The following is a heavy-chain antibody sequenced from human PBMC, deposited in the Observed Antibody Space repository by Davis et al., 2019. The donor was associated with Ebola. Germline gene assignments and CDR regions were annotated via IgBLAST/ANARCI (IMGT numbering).Heavy chain of an antibody. Sequence: GESLKISCKASAYSITNYWIGWVRQMPGKGLEWMGMIYHGASYPGDSDTRYSPSFQGQVTISADKSISTAYLQWSSLKASDTAMYYCARHLVPSISSSSAFDYWGQGTLVTVSS. CDR3: ARHLVPSISSSSAFDY. J-gene: IGHJ4*02. D-gene: IGHD6-6*01. V-gene: IGHV5-51*01. CDR1: AYSITNYW. CDR2: IYHGASYPGDSDT.